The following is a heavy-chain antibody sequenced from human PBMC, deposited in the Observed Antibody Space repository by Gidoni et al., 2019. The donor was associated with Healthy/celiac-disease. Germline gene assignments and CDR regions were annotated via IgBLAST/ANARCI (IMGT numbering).Heavy chain of an antibody. Sequence: QVQLVQSGAEVKKPGASVKVSCKASGYTFTSYDINWVRQATGQGLEWMGWMNPNSGNTGYAQKFQGRVTMTRNTSISTAYMELSSLRSEDTAVYYCARGASGSYDILTGYYGDYYMDVWGKGTTVTVSS. J-gene: IGHJ6*03. V-gene: IGHV1-8*01. CDR2: MNPNSGNT. CDR1: GYTFTSYD. D-gene: IGHD3-9*01. CDR3: ARGASGSYDILTGYYGDYYMDV.